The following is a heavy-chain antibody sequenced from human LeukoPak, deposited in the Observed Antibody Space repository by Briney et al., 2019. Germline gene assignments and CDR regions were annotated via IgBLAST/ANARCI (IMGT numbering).Heavy chain of an antibody. V-gene: IGHV4-39*07. CDR1: GGSISSSSYY. CDR3: ARSVGATRGWFDP. Sequence: PSETLSLTCTVSGGSISSSSYYWGWIRQPPGKGLEWIGSMYHSGSTYYNPSLKSRVTISVDTSKNQFSLKLSSVTAADTAVYYCARSVGATRGWFDPWGQGTLVTVSS. D-gene: IGHD1-26*01. CDR2: MYHSGST. J-gene: IGHJ5*02.